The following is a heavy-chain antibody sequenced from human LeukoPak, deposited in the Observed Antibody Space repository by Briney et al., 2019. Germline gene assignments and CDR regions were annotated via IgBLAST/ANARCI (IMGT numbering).Heavy chain of an antibody. D-gene: IGHD2-15*01. V-gene: IGHV3-21*01. CDR3: ARVGCSGGTCYDY. J-gene: IGHJ4*02. Sequence: PGGSLRLSCAASGFTFSSYSMYWVRQAPGKGLEWVSFISSGSNYIYYTDSVKGRFTISRDNAKNSLYLQMNSLRLEDTAIYYCARVGCSGGTCYDYWGQGTLVTVSS. CDR2: ISSGSNYI. CDR1: GFTFSSYS.